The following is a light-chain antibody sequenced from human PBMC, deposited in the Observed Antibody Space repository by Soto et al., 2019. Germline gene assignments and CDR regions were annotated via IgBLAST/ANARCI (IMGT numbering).Light chain of an antibody. CDR1: QSVSSN. Sequence: EIVMAQSPATLSVSPGERATLSCRASQSVSSNFAWYQQKPGQSPRLLIYGASTRGTGIPARVSGSGSGTEFTLTISSLQSEDFAVYYCQQYNNWPPITFGQGTRLEIK. V-gene: IGKV3-15*01. CDR2: GAS. CDR3: QQYNNWPPIT. J-gene: IGKJ5*01.